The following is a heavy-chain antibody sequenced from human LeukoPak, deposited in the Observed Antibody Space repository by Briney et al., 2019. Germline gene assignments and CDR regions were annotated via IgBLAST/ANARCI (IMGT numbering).Heavy chain of an antibody. J-gene: IGHJ2*01. CDR2: IYTSGST. V-gene: IGHV4-4*07. CDR3: ARDVFRAAAGIGYFDL. Sequence: NPSETLSLTCTVSGGSISSYYWSWIRQPAGKGLEWIGRIYTSGSTNYNPSLKSRVTMSVDTSKNQFSLKLSSVTAADTAVYYCARDVFRAAAGIGYFDLWGRGTLVTVSS. D-gene: IGHD6-13*01. CDR1: GGSISSYY.